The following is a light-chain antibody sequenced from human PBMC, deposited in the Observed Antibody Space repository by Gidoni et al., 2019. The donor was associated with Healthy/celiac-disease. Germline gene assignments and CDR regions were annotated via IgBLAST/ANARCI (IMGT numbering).Light chain of an antibody. V-gene: IGKV3-15*01. CDR1: KSVSSN. CDR3: QQYNNWPPLT. J-gene: IGKJ4*01. Sequence: EIVITPSPATLSVSPWERATLSCRASKSVSSNLAWYQHKPVQDPRLLIYGASPRANSIPDRFSSSGSGTEFTLTISSLQSEDFAVYYCQQYNNWPPLTFGGGTKVEIK. CDR2: GAS.